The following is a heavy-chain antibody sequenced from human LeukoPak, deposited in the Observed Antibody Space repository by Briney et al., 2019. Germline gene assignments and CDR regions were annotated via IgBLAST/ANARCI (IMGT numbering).Heavy chain of an antibody. V-gene: IGHV5-51*01. D-gene: IGHD6-13*01. J-gene: IGHJ4*02. CDR2: IYPGDSDT. Sequence: GESLKISCKGSGYSFTSYWIGWVRQMPGKGLEGMGIIYPGDSDTRYSPSFQGQVTISADKSISTAYLQWSSLKASDTAMYYCARHAEDIAAAGTEFDYWGQGTLVTVSS. CDR1: GYSFTSYW. CDR3: ARHAEDIAAAGTEFDY.